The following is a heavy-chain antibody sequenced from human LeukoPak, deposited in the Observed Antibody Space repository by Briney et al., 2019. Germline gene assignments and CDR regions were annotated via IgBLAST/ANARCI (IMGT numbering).Heavy chain of an antibody. Sequence: GGSLRLSCTASGFILGDYAMSWVRQAPGKGLEWVGFIRSKAYGATTEYAASVKGRFTISRDDSKSIAYLQMNSLKTEDTAVYYCTRDTAEFYDSSGYAGDWGQGTLVTVSS. CDR3: TRDTAEFYDSSGYAGD. D-gene: IGHD3-22*01. CDR1: GFILGDYA. J-gene: IGHJ4*02. CDR2: IRSKAYGATT. V-gene: IGHV3-49*04.